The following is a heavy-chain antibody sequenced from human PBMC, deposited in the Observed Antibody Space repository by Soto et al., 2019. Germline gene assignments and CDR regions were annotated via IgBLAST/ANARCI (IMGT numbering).Heavy chain of an antibody. J-gene: IGHJ5*02. CDR2: ISAYTDTP. Sequence: SGKVSCQASGSTFTNFGVTWVRRAPGQGLEWMGWISAYTDTPNYAQKFQGRVTMTIDTSTSTAYMDLRSLTSDNTAVYYCARLRPGVEAWFDPWGQGTLVTVSS. V-gene: IGHV1-18*01. D-gene: IGHD2-2*01. CDR1: GSTFTNFG. CDR3: ARLRPGVEAWFDP.